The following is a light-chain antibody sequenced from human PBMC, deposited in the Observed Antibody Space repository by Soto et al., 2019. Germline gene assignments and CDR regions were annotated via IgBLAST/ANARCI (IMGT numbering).Light chain of an antibody. CDR1: SSDVGGYNY. CDR2: DVS. V-gene: IGLV2-14*01. J-gene: IGLJ1*01. Sequence: QSALTQPASVSGSPGQSITISCTGTSSDVGGYNYVSWYQQHPGKAPKFMIYDVSNRPSGVSNRFSGSKSGNTASLTISGLQAEDEADYYCSSYTTSNTPYVFETGTKVTV. CDR3: SSYTTSNTPYV.